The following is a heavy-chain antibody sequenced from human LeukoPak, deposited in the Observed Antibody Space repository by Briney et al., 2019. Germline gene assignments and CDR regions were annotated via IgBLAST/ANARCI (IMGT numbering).Heavy chain of an antibody. CDR2: INTDGSST. CDR1: GFTFSNYW. V-gene: IGHV3-74*01. Sequence: GGSLRLSCTASGFTFSNYWMHWVRQAPGKGLVWVSRINTDGSSTSYADSVKGRLTISRDNAKNTLFLQMNSLRAEDTAVYYCARALYDFWSGYYIANYMDVWGKGTPLTVSS. J-gene: IGHJ6*03. CDR3: ARALYDFWSGYYIANYMDV. D-gene: IGHD3-3*01.